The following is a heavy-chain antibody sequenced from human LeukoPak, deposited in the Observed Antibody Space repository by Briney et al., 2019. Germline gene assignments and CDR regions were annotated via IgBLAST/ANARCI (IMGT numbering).Heavy chain of an antibody. CDR2: IKSDGST. CDR3: ARAPSEIGGYYPEYFRH. V-gene: IGHV3-74*01. D-gene: IGHD3-22*01. J-gene: IGHJ1*01. CDR1: GFTFSTYW. Sequence: GGPLRLSCAASGFTFSTYWMHWVRQAPGKGLVWVSRIKSDGSTNYADSVKGRFTISRDNAKNTVSLQMNSLRAEDTGVYYCARAPSEIGGYYPEYFRHWGQGTLVTVSS.